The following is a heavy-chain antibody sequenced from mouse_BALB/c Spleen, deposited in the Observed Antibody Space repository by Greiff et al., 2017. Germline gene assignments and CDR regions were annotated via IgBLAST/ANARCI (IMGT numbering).Heavy chain of an antibody. D-gene: IGHD1-1*01. CDR1: GFAFSSYD. J-gene: IGHJ3*01. V-gene: IGHV5-12-1*01. CDR3: ARHGGYGSSWFAY. CDR2: ISSGGGST. Sequence: EVKVVESGGGLVKPGGSLKLSCAASGFAFSSYDMSWVRQTPEKRLEWVAYISSGGGSTYYPDTVKGRFTISRDNAKNTLYLQMSSLKSEDTAMYYCARHGGYGSSWFAYWGQGTLVTVSA.